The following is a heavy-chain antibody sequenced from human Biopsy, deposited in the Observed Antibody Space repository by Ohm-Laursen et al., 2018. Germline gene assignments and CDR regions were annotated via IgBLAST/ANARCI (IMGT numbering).Heavy chain of an antibody. Sequence: PGTLSLTCAVSGYSISSDYRWGWIRQAPGKTLEWLGNIFKDGNTHYNPSLRSRLIISIDTSKNQFSLMMTSVSGADTAVYFCARMGSGWAPFDKWGPGTLVTVSS. CDR3: ARMGSGWAPFDK. CDR2: IFKDGNT. D-gene: IGHD6-19*01. V-gene: IGHV4-38-2*01. J-gene: IGHJ4*02. CDR1: GYSISSDYR.